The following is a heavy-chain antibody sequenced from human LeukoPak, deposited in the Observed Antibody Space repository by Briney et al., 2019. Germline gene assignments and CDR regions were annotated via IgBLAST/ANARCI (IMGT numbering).Heavy chain of an antibody. V-gene: IGHV3-30*18. CDR2: ISYDGSNK. CDR1: GFTFSSYG. J-gene: IGHJ4*02. Sequence: PGGSLRLSCAASGFTFSSYGMHWVRQAPGKGLEWVAVISYDGSNKYYADSVKGRFTISRDNSKNTLYLQMNSLRAEDTAVYYCAKDPSDIVVVPAAIDYWGQGTLVTVSS. CDR3: AKDPSDIVVVPAAIDY. D-gene: IGHD2-2*01.